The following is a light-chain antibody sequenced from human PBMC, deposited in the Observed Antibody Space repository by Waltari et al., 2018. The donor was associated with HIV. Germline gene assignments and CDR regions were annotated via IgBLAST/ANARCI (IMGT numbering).Light chain of an antibody. V-gene: IGLV1-40*01. CDR2: GNS. J-gene: IGLJ1*01. CDR3: QSYDSSLSALYV. CDR1: SSNIRAGYD. Sequence: QSVLTQPPSASGAPGPRVTISCPGSSSNIRAGYDVHWYQQLPGTAPKLLIYGNSNRPSGVPDRFSGSKSGTSASLAITGLQAEDEADYYCQSYDSSLSALYVFGTGTKVTVL.